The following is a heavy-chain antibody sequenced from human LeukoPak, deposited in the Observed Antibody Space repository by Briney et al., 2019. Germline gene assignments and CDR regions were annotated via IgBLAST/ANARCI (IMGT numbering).Heavy chain of an antibody. V-gene: IGHV3-7*01. Sequence: GGSLRLSCAASGFTFSSYEMNWVRQGPGKGLEWVANIKEDGSEKYYEDSVKGRFTISRDNAKNSLYLQMNSLRAEDTAVYFCAKEGRSTTPGYWGQGTLVTVSS. D-gene: IGHD6-13*01. CDR3: AKEGRSTTPGY. CDR2: IKEDGSEK. CDR1: GFTFSSYE. J-gene: IGHJ4*02.